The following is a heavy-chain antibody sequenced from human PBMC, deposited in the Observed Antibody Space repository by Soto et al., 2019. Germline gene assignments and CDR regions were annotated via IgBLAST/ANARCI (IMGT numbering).Heavy chain of an antibody. CDR3: ARGCSGGSCDSVLNWFDP. D-gene: IGHD2-15*01. J-gene: IGHJ5*02. Sequence: QVQLVQSGAEVKKPGSPVKVSCKASGGTFSSYAISWVRQAPGQGLEWMGGIIPIFGTANYAQKFQGRVTITADESTSTAYMELSSLRSEDTAVYYCARGCSGGSCDSVLNWFDPWGQGTLVTVSS. V-gene: IGHV1-69*01. CDR1: GGTFSSYA. CDR2: IIPIFGTA.